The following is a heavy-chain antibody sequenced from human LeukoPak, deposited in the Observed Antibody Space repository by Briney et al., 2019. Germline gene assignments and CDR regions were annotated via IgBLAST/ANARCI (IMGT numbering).Heavy chain of an antibody. D-gene: IGHD3-22*01. CDR3: ARDSSGYYALYYYYYYMDV. Sequence: ASVKVSCKASGYTFTGYYMHWVRQAPGQGLEWMGWINPNSGGTNYAQKFQGRVTMTRDTSISTAYMELSRLRSDDTAVYYCARDSSGYYALYYYYYYMDVWGKGITVTVSS. J-gene: IGHJ6*03. CDR1: GYTFTGYY. CDR2: INPNSGGT. V-gene: IGHV1-2*02.